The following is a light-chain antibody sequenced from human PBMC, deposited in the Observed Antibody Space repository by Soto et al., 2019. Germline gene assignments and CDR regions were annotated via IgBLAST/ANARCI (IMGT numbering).Light chain of an antibody. CDR2: EDS. V-gene: IGLV2-8*01. CDR3: CSSAASPTSA. J-gene: IGLJ1*01. Sequence: QSALTQPPSASGSPGQSVTISCTGTSSDVGGYNYVSWYQQHPGKAPKLMIYEDSKRPSGVSNRFSGSKSGNTASLTVSGLQAEDDADYYCCSSAASPTSAFGTGTKVTV. CDR1: SSDVGGYNY.